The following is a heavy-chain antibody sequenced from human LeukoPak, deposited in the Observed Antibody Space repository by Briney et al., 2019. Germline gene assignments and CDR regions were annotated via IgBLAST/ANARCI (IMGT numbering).Heavy chain of an antibody. CDR1: GYTFTSYY. D-gene: IGHD4-17*01. CDR3: ATDYGDQEYYFDY. J-gene: IGHJ4*02. V-gene: IGHV1-46*01. Sequence: ASVKVSCKASGYTFTSYYMHWVRQAPGQGLEWMGIINPSGGSTSYAQKFQGRVTMTRDMSTSTVYMELSSLRSEDTAVYYYATDYGDQEYYFDYWGQGTLVTVSS. CDR2: INPSGGST.